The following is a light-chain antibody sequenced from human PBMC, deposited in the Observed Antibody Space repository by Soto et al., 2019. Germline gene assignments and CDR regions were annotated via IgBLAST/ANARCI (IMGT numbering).Light chain of an antibody. CDR2: GAS. CDR1: QNVSSN. J-gene: IGKJ1*01. V-gene: IGKV3-15*01. Sequence: EIVMTQSPATLSVSPGERATLSCRASQNVSSNLAWYQQKPGQAPRLLIYGASTRATGIPARFSGSGSGTEFTLTISSRQSEDFAVYYCQQYNNWPPWTFGQGNKVEIK. CDR3: QQYNNWPPWT.